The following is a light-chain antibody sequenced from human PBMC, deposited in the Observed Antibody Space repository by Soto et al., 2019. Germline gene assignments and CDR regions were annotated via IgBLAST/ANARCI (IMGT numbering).Light chain of an antibody. J-gene: IGKJ4*01. CDR2: DAS. CDR1: QSVSSY. V-gene: IGKV3-11*01. Sequence: EIVLTQSPDTLSLSPAERATLSCGASQSVSSYLAWYQQKPGQAPRLLIYDASNRATGIPARFSGSGSGTDFTLTISSLEPEDFAVHYCQQRSNWPPLTLGGGTKVEIK. CDR3: QQRSNWPPLT.